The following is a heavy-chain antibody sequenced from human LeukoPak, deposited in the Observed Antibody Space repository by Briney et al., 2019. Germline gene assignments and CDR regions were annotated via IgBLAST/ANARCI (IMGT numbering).Heavy chain of an antibody. CDR1: GGSISSYY. CDR2: IYYSGST. V-gene: IGHV4-59*01. J-gene: IGHJ4*02. D-gene: IGHD3-9*01. Sequence: PSETLSLTCTVSGGSISSYYWSWIRQPPGKGPEWIGYIYYSGSTNYNPSLKSRVTISVDTSKNQFSLKLSSVTAADTAVYYCARVDFEGNFDYWGQGTLVTVSS. CDR3: ARVDFEGNFDY.